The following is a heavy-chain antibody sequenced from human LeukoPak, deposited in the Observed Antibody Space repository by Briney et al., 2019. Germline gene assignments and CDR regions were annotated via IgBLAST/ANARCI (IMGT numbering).Heavy chain of an antibody. Sequence: ASVKVSCKASGYTFTSYGISWVRQAPGQGLEWMGWISAYNGNTNYAQKLQGRVTMTTDTFTSTAYMELRSLRSDDTAVYYCARSTYYYDSSGYAFDIWGQGTMVTVSS. D-gene: IGHD3-22*01. CDR2: ISAYNGNT. CDR3: ARSTYYYDSSGYAFDI. CDR1: GYTFTSYG. V-gene: IGHV1-18*01. J-gene: IGHJ3*02.